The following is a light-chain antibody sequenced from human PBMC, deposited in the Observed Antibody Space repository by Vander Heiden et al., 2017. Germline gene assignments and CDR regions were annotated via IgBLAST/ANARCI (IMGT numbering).Light chain of an antibody. V-gene: IGKV1-5*03. CDR2: ETS. Sequence: DIQMTQSPSTLSASVGDRVTLTCRASQSVITSLAWYQHRPGKAPNLLIYETSDLQTGVPSRFSGSGSGTDFALTISSLQPDEFATYYCQQDDSNSRTFGQGTKMEIK. CDR3: QQDDSNSRT. CDR1: QSVITS. J-gene: IGKJ2*02.